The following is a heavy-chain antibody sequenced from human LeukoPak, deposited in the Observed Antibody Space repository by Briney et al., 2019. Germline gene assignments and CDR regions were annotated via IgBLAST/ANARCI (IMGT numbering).Heavy chain of an antibody. D-gene: IGHD2-15*01. CDR2: IIPIFGTA. CDR3: ARESHLGSRGGS. J-gene: IGHJ4*02. V-gene: IGHV1-69*01. CDR1: GGTFSSYA. Sequence: ASVKVSCKASGGTFSSYAISWVRQAPGQGLEWMGGIIPIFGTANYAQKFQGRVTITADESTSTAYMELSSLRSEDTAVYYCARESHLGSRGGSWGQGTLVTVSS.